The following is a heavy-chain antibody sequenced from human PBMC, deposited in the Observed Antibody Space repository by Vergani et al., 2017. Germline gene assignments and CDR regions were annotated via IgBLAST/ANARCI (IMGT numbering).Heavy chain of an antibody. CDR3: ATPGRDGYNFVYY. CDR1: GFTFSSYS. CDR2: ISSSSTI. Sequence: EVQLVESGGGLVQPGGSLRLSCAASGFTFSSYSMNWVRQAPGKGLEWVSYISSSSTIYYADSVKGRFTISRDNAKNSLYLQMNSLRAEDTAVYYCATPGRDGYNFVYYWGQGTLVTVSS. V-gene: IGHV3-48*01. J-gene: IGHJ4*02. D-gene: IGHD5-24*01.